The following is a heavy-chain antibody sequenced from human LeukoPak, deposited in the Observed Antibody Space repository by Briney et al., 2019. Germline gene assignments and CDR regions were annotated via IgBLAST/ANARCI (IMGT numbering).Heavy chain of an antibody. CDR1: GFTFSSYS. CDR2: ISSSSSTI. J-gene: IGHJ4*02. V-gene: IGHV3-48*01. D-gene: IGHD6-13*01. CDR3: ARDGAGFFFPFDY. Sequence: PGGSLRLSCAASGFTFSSYSMNWVCQAPGKGLEWVSYISSSSSTIYYADSVKGRFTISRDNAKNSLYLQMNSLRAEDTAVYYCARDGAGFFFPFDYWGQGTLVTVSS.